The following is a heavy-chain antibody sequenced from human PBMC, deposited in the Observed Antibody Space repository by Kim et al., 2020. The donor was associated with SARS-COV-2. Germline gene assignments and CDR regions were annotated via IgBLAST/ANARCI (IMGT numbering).Heavy chain of an antibody. D-gene: IGHD5-12*01. V-gene: IGHV1-2*04. Sequence: ASVKVSCKASGYTFTGYYMHWVRQAPGQGLEWMGWINPNSGGTNYAQKFQGWVTMTRDTSISTAYMELSRRRSDDTAVYYCARSRGYSGYPHAFDIWGQGTMVTVSS. J-gene: IGHJ3*02. CDR2: INPNSGGT. CDR3: ARSRGYSGYPHAFDI. CDR1: GYTFTGYY.